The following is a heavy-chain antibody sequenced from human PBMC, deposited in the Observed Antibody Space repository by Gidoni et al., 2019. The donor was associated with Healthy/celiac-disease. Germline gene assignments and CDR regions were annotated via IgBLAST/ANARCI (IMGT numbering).Heavy chain of an antibody. J-gene: IGHJ4*02. D-gene: IGHD2-2*02. Sequence: QVQLVESGGGVVQPGRSLRLSCAASGFTFSSYGMHWVRQAPGKGLGWVAVIWYDGSNKYYADSVKGRFTISRDNSKNTLYLQMNSLRAEDTAVYYCARDSEVIPFDYWGQGTLVTVSS. CDR2: IWYDGSNK. CDR1: GFTFSSYG. CDR3: ARDSEVIPFDY. V-gene: IGHV3-33*01.